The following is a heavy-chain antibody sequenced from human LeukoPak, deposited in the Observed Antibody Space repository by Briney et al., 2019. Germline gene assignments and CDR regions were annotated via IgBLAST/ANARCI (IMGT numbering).Heavy chain of an antibody. V-gene: IGHV1-46*01. CDR2: INPSGGST. J-gene: IGHJ6*02. Sequence: ASVKVSCKASGYTFTNYYMHWVRQAPGQGLEWMGIINPSGGSTSYAQKFQGRVTMTRDTSTSTVYMELSSLRSEDTAVYYRARAPWDIVVVPAEVIDYYYGMDVWGQGTTVTVSS. D-gene: IGHD2-2*01. CDR1: GYTFTNYY. CDR3: ARAPWDIVVVPAEVIDYYYGMDV.